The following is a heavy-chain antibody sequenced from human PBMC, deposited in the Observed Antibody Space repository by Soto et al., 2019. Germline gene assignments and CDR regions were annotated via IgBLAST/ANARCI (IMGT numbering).Heavy chain of an antibody. Sequence: GGSLRLSCAASGFTFTKYAMTLVRQAPGKGLECVSSISKSGGDTYYADSVKGRFTISRDNSKNTLYLQMNGLRAEDTALYFCAKDTYSSSWYFWGQGTLVTVSS. CDR2: ISKSGGDT. CDR3: AKDTYSSSWYF. D-gene: IGHD2-2*01. V-gene: IGHV3-23*01. CDR1: GFTFTKYA. J-gene: IGHJ4*02.